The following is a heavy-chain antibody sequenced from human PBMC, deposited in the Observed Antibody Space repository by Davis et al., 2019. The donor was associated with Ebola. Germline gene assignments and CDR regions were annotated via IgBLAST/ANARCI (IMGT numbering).Heavy chain of an antibody. V-gene: IGHV4-61*01. J-gene: IGHJ6*02. Sequence: SETLSLTCTVSGGSISSSSYYWSWIRQPPGKGLEWIGYIYYSGSTHYNPSLKSPVTISVDTSKNQFSLKLSSVTAADTAVYYCARVRGGILDYDFWSDYYTTRRRHYCYGMDVWGQGTTVTVSS. CDR3: ARVRGGILDYDFWSDYYTTRRRHYCYGMDV. CDR2: IYYSGST. D-gene: IGHD3-3*01. CDR1: GGSISSSSYY.